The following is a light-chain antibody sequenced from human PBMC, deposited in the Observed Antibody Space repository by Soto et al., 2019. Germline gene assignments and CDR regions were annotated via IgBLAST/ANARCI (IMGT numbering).Light chain of an antibody. Sequence: QSALTQPASVSGSPGQSITISCTGTSSNVGRCYLVHWYQQHPGTAPKLLIYGNSNRPSGVPDRFSGSKSGTSASLAITGLQAEDEADYYCQSYDSSLSVNYVFGTGTKVTVL. J-gene: IGLJ1*01. CDR3: QSYDSSLSVNYV. V-gene: IGLV1-40*01. CDR1: SSNVGRCYL. CDR2: GNS.